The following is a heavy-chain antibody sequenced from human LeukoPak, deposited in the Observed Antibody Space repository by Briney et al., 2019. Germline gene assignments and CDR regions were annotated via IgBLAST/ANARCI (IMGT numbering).Heavy chain of an antibody. CDR3: SGKKVDYFDY. V-gene: IGHV1-69*13. CDR2: IVPIFGTA. D-gene: IGHD1-1*01. Sequence: GASVKLSCKASGGTFSSYSISWVRQAPGQGSEWMGGIVPIFGTANYAQKFQGRDTITADESTSTDYMVLRSLRSEYTAVYYGSGKKVDYFDYWGKGTLVTVS. J-gene: IGHJ4*02. CDR1: GGTFSSYS.